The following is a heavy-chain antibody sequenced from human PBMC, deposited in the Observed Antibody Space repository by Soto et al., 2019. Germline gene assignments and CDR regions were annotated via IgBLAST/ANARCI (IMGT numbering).Heavy chain of an antibody. CDR2: INHSGST. CDR3: ARGGGSSWYYFDY. J-gene: IGHJ4*02. CDR1: GGSFSGYY. V-gene: IGHV4-34*01. Sequence: PSETLSLTCAVYGGSFSGYYWSWIRQPPGKGLEWIGEINHSGSTNYNPSLKSRVTISVDTSKNQFSLKLSSVTAADTAVYYCARGGGSSWYYFDYWGQGTQVTVSS. D-gene: IGHD6-13*01.